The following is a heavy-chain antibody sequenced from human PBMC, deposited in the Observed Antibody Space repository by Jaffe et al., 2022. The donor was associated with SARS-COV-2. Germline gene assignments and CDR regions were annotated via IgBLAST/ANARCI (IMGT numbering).Heavy chain of an antibody. CDR1: GGSISSGNYY. V-gene: IGHV4-61*02. J-gene: IGHJ4*02. CDR2: IYTRGNT. CDR3: VRENDNYGYDRGDY. Sequence: QVQLQESGPGLVKPSQTLSLTCTVSGGSISSGNYYWSWIRQPAGKGLEWIGRIYTRGNTNYNPSLKSRVTISVDTSKNQFSLKVSSVTAADTAVYYCVRENDNYGYDRGDYWGQGTLVTVSS. D-gene: IGHD5-18*01.